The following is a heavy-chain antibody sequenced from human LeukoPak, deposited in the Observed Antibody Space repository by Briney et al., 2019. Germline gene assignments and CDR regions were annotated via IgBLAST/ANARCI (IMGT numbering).Heavy chain of an antibody. CDR3: ASSGYCSSTSCYTLFDY. CDR1: GGSISSSSYY. V-gene: IGHV4-39*01. Sequence: SETLSLTCTVSGGSISSSSYYWGWIRQPPGKGLEWIGSIYYSGSTYYNPSLKSRVTISVDTSKNQFSLKLSSVTAADTAVYYCASSGYCSSTSCYTLFDYWGQGTLVTVSS. J-gene: IGHJ4*02. D-gene: IGHD2-2*02. CDR2: IYYSGST.